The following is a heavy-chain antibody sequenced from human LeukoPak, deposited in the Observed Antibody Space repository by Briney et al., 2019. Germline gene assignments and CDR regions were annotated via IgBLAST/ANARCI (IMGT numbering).Heavy chain of an antibody. J-gene: IGHJ4*02. Sequence: ASEKVSCKASGYTFTSYGISWVRQAPGQGLEWMGSISPYNGNTNYAQKLQGRVTMTTDTSTSTAYMELRSLRSDDTAVYYCARDQYDYVWGSYRPYFDYWGQGTLVTVSS. CDR3: ARDQYDYVWGSYRPYFDY. CDR2: ISPYNGNT. V-gene: IGHV1-18*01. D-gene: IGHD3-16*02. CDR1: GYTFTSYG.